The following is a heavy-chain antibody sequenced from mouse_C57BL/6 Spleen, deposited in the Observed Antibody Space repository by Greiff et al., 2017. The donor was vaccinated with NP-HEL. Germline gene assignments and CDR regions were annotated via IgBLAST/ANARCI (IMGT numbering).Heavy chain of an antibody. D-gene: IGHD1-1*01. J-gene: IGHJ3*01. V-gene: IGHV5-12*01. CDR1: GFTFSDYY. CDR2: ISNGGGST. CDR3: ASHGDYYGSRQFAY. Sequence: EVHLVESGGGLVQPGGSLKLSCAASGFTFSDYYMYWVRQTPEKRLEWVAYISNGGGSTYYPDTVKGRFTISRDNAKNTLYLQMSRLKSENTAMYYFASHGDYYGSRQFAYWGQGTLVTVSA.